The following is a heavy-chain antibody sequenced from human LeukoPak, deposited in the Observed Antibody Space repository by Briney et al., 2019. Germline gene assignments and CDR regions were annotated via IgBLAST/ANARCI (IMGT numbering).Heavy chain of an antibody. Sequence: SETLSLXCTVSGGSISSSSYYWGWIRQPPGKGLEWIGSIYYSGSTYYNPSLKSRVTISVDTSKNQFSLKLSSVTAADTAVYYCARRSLLYSSGFDYWGQGTLVTVSS. V-gene: IGHV4-39*01. J-gene: IGHJ4*02. CDR1: GGSISSSSYY. CDR2: IYYSGST. CDR3: ARRSLLYSSGFDY. D-gene: IGHD6-19*01.